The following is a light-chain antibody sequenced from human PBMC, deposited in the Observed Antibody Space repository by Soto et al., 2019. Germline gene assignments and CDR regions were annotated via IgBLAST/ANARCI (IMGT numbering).Light chain of an antibody. J-gene: IGLJ1*01. Sequence: QSALTQPASVSGSPGQSITISGTGSSSDVGGHNYVSWYQQHPGKAPKLMIYEVTKRPSGVSNRFSGSKSGNTASLTISGLQAEDEADYYCRSYTFTSTIYVFASGAKVPVL. CDR1: SSDVGGHNY. V-gene: IGLV2-14*01. CDR3: RSYTFTSTIYV. CDR2: EVT.